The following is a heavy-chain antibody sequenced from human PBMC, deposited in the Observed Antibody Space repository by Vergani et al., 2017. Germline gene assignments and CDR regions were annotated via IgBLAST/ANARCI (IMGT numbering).Heavy chain of an antibody. CDR1: GFTFSSYA. J-gene: IGHJ4*02. Sequence: EVQLLESGGGLVQPGGSLRLSCAASGFTFSSYAMSWVRQAPGKGLEWVSAISGSGGSTYYADSVKGRFTISRDNSKNTLYRQMNSLRAEDTAVYYCAKNVVRITIFGVERPAGGLDYWGQGTLVTVSS. CDR3: AKNVVRITIFGVERPAGGLDY. CDR2: ISGSGGST. V-gene: IGHV3-23*01. D-gene: IGHD3-3*01.